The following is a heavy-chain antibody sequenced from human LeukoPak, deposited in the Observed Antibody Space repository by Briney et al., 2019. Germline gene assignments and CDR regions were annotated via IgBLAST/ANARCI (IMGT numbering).Heavy chain of an antibody. V-gene: IGHV3-30-3*01. J-gene: IGHJ4*02. Sequence: GGSLRLSCAASGFTFSSYAMHWVRQAPGKGLEWVAVISYDGSNKYYADSVKGRFTISRDNSKNMLYLQMNSLRAEDTAVYYCARALRRELVFDYWGQGTLVTVSS. CDR1: GFTFSSYA. CDR2: ISYDGSNK. D-gene: IGHD1-26*01. CDR3: ARALRRELVFDY.